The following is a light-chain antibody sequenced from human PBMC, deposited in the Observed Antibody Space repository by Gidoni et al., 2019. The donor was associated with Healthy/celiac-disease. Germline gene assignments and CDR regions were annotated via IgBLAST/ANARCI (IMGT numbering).Light chain of an antibody. CDR2: AAS. V-gene: IGKV1-39*01. J-gene: IGKJ3*01. CDR3: QQSYSTPPL. CDR1: QSISNY. Sequence: IPLTQSPSSLSASVGDRVTITWRASQSISNYLNWYQQKPGKAPKLLIYAASSLQSGVPSRFSGSGSWTDFTLTISSLQPEDFATYYCQQSYSTPPLFGPGTKVDIK.